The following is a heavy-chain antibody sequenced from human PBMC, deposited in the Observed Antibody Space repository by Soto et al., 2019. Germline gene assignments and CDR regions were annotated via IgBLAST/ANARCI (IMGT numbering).Heavy chain of an antibody. CDR1: VGSISSSY. V-gene: IGHV4-59*01. J-gene: IGHJ4*02. CDR2: VYYSGTT. CDR3: ARHAYGYNNYYFDY. Sequence: PSETLSLTCTVSVGSISSSYWSWVRQPPGKGLEWIAYVYYSGTTNYNPSLESRVTISIDTSKNQFSLRLTSVTAADTAMYYCARHAYGYNNYYFDYWGQGTLVTVSS. D-gene: IGHD4-4*01.